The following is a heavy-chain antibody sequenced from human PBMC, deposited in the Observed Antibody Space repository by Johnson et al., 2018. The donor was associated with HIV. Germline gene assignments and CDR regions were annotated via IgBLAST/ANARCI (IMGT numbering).Heavy chain of an antibody. CDR1: GFTFDDYG. CDR3: ARVLVGATGDFDAFDI. V-gene: IGHV3-20*04. D-gene: IGHD1-26*01. J-gene: IGHJ3*02. CDR2: INWNGGST. Sequence: VQLVESGGGVERPGGSVRLSCAASGFTFDDYGMSWVRQVPGKGLEWVSGINWNGGSTGHADSVKGRFTISRDNAKNSLYLQMNSLGVEDTALYYCARVLVGATGDFDAFDIWGQGKMVTVSS.